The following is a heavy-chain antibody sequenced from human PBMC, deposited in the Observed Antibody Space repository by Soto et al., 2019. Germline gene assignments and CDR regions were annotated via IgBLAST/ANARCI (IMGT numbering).Heavy chain of an antibody. J-gene: IGHJ6*02. D-gene: IGHD6-6*01. CDR3: AREISIAARHGRYYYYGMDV. CDR2: INGSAGST. CDR1: GFIFSDYA. Sequence: GGSLRLSCAASGFIFSDYAMNWVRQAPGKGLEWVSSINGSAGSTYYADSVKGRFTISRDNAKNTLYLQMSSLRAEDTAVYYCAREISIAARHGRYYYYGMDVWGQGTTVTVSS. V-gene: IGHV3-23*01.